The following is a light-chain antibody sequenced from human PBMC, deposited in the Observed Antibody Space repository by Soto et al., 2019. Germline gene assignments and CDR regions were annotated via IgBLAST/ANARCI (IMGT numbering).Light chain of an antibody. CDR3: GAWDDTLNVLV. CDR1: SSNIGSKS. V-gene: IGLV1-44*01. CDR2: SNN. Sequence: QSVLTQPPSVSGTPGQTVTISCSGSSSNIGSKSVQWYQQLPETAPKLLIYSNNQRPSGVPDRFSGSKSGTSASLAISGLQSEDEAHYYCGAWDDTLNVLVFGGGTKHRP. J-gene: IGLJ2*01.